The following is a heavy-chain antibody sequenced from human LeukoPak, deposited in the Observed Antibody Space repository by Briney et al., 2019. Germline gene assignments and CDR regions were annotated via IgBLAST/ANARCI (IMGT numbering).Heavy chain of an antibody. Sequence: ASVKVSCKASGYTFTSYGISWVRQAPGQGLEWMGCISPYNGNTNYAQKLQGRVTMTTDTSTSTAYMELRSLRSDDTAVYYCARATYYYDSSGLYYFDYWGQGTLVTVSS. V-gene: IGHV1-18*01. CDR3: ARATYYYDSSGLYYFDY. J-gene: IGHJ4*02. CDR2: ISPYNGNT. CDR1: GYTFTSYG. D-gene: IGHD3-22*01.